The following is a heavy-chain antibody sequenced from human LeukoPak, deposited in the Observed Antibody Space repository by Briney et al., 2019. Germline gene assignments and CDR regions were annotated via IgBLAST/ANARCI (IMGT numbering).Heavy chain of an antibody. D-gene: IGHD3-3*01. J-gene: IGHJ4*02. V-gene: IGHV1-2*02. Sequence: GASVKLSCKASGYTFTGYYMHWVRQAPGQGLEWRGWMNPNSGSTNYAQKFQGRVTMTRDTSISTAYMEVSRLRSDHTAVYYCASQTGGRFLEWYNYGGQGALVSVSS. CDR2: MNPNSGST. CDR1: GYTFTGYY. CDR3: ASQTGGRFLEWYNY.